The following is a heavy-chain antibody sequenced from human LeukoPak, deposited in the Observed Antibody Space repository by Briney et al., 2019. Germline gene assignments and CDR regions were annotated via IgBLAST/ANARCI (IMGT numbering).Heavy chain of an antibody. CDR3: ARWLLGYFDY. V-gene: IGHV3-21*04. D-gene: IGHD3-16*01. CDR2: ISSSSSYI. J-gene: IGHJ4*02. Sequence: GGSLRLSCAASGFTFSSYSMNWVRQAPGKGLEWVSSISSSSSYIYSADSVKGGFTISRDNSKNTLHLQMNSLRAEDTAVYYCARWLLGYFDYWGQGTLVTVSS. CDR1: GFTFSSYS.